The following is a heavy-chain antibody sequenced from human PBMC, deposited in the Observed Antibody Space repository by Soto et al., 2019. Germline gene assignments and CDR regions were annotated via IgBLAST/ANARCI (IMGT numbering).Heavy chain of an antibody. V-gene: IGHV6-1*01. J-gene: IGHJ3*02. CDR2: TYYRSKWYF. CDR1: GDSVSTNTAA. D-gene: IGHD2-2*01. Sequence: SQTLSLTCAISGDSVSTNTAAWNWVRQSPSRGLEWLGMTYYRSKWYFDYAVSVKSRITITPDTSKNQFSLHLDSVTPGDTAVYYCTRTRGQLLADAFDIWGLGXMVTV. CDR3: TRTRGQLLADAFDI.